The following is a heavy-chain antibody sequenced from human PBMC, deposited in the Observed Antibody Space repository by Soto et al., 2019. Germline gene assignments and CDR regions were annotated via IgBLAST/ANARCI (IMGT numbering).Heavy chain of an antibody. Sequence: SVKVSCKASGYTFTSYGISWVRQAPGQGLEWMGWISAYNGNTNYAQKLQGRVTMTTDTSTSTAYMELRSLRSDDTAVYYCARYVVPAAIWNYYYGMDVWGLGNTVTVSS. CDR3: ARYVVPAAIWNYYYGMDV. V-gene: IGHV1-18*01. D-gene: IGHD2-2*02. J-gene: IGHJ6*01. CDR1: GYTFTSYG. CDR2: ISAYNGNT.